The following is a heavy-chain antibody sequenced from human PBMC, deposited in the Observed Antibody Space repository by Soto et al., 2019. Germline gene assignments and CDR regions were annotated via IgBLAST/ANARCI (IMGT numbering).Heavy chain of an antibody. V-gene: IGHV4-31*03. CDR1: GGSISSGDYY. CDR2: IYYSGST. J-gene: IGHJ4*02. D-gene: IGHD3-22*01. CDR3: ARYFSPYYYDSRIPVYYFDY. Sequence: PSETLSLTCTVSGGSISSGDYYWSWIRQHPGKGLEWIGYIYYSGSTYYNPSLKSRVTISVDTSKNQFSLKLSSVTAADTAVYYCARYFSPYYYDSRIPVYYFDYWGQGTLVTVS.